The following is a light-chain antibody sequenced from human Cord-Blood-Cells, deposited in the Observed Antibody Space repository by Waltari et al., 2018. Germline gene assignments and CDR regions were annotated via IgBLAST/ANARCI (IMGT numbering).Light chain of an antibody. CDR1: SSAVGRYNF. J-gene: IGLJ2*01. Sequence: QSALTQPASVSGSPGQSITISCTGTSSAVGRYNFVSWYQQHPGKAPKLMIYEGSKRPSGVSNRFSGSKAGNTASLTISGLQAEDEADYYCCSYAGSSTWVFGGGTKLTVL. V-gene: IGLV2-23*01. CDR2: EGS. CDR3: CSYAGSSTWV.